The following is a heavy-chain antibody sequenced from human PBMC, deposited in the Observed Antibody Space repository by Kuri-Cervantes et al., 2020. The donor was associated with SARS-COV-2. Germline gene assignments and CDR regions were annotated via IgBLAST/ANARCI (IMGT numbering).Heavy chain of an antibody. D-gene: IGHD1-26*01. CDR3: ARHVEKGGDY. CDR1: GGSISSYY. V-gene: IGHV4-59*04. CDR2: IYYSGST. J-gene: IGHJ4*02. Sequence: SETLSLTCTVSGGSISSYYWSWIRQPPGKGLEWIGYIYYSGSTYYNPSLKSRVTISVDTSKNQFSLKLSSVTAADTAVYYCARHVEKGGDYWGQGTLVTVSS.